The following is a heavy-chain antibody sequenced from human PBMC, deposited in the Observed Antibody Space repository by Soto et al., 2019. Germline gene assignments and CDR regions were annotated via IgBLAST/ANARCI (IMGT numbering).Heavy chain of an antibody. Sequence: QVQLQESGPGLVKPSQTLSLTCTVSGGSISSGGYYWSWIRQHPGKGLEWIGYIYYSGSTYYNPSLKCRVTISVDTSKNQFSLKLSSVPAADTAVYYCAREGLKRPSPKMDVWGQGTTVTVSS. CDR2: IYYSGST. J-gene: IGHJ6*02. CDR1: GGSISSGGYY. CDR3: AREGLKRPSPKMDV. V-gene: IGHV4-31*03.